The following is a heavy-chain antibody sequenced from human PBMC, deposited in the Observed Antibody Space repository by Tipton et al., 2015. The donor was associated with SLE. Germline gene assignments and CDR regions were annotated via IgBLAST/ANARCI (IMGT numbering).Heavy chain of an antibody. V-gene: IGHV4-39*01. CDR3: ARHVPTSITMIVRMAFDI. CDR1: GDSMSSGSHY. D-gene: IGHD3-22*01. CDR2: LDDSGGT. Sequence: TLSLTCSVSGDSMSSGSHYWGWFRQPPGKGLEWIGALDDSGGTHRNPSLKSRVTISVDTSKNQFSLKLSSVTAADTAVYYCARHVPTSITMIVRMAFDIWGQGTMVTVSS. J-gene: IGHJ3*02.